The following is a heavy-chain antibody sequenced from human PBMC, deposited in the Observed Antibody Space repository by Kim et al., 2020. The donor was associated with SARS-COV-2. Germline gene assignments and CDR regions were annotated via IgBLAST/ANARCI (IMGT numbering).Heavy chain of an antibody. D-gene: IGHD3-10*01. CDR1: GGSFSDYY. V-gene: IGHV4-34*01. CDR2: INHSGST. J-gene: IGHJ4*02. Sequence: SETLSPTCAVYGGSFSDYYWSWIRQPPGKGLEWIGEINHSGSTNFNPSLKSRVTISVDTPKNQFSLRLTSVTAADTAVYHCARGRGLTMVRGVIDFDYWGQGTLVTVSS. CDR3: ARGRGLTMVRGVIDFDY.